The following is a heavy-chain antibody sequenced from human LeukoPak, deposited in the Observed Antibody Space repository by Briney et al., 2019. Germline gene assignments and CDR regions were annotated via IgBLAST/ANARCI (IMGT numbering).Heavy chain of an antibody. CDR3: ARGGYYDTSGYYIFNN. D-gene: IGHD3-22*01. J-gene: IGHJ4*02. CDR1: GFTFSSYG. Sequence: GRSLRLSCEASGFTFSSYGMHWVRQAPGKGLEWVAIISYDGRNKYYVGSVKGRFTISRDNSKNTLYLQMNSPGDEDTAVYYCARGGYYDTSGYYIFNNWGQGILVTVSS. CDR2: ISYDGRNK. V-gene: IGHV3-30*03.